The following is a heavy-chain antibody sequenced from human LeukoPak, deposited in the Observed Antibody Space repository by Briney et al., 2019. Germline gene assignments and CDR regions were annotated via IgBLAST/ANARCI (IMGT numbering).Heavy chain of an antibody. J-gene: IGHJ5*02. CDR3: SRGGANDL. CDR1: GGSITSDY. V-gene: IGHV4-4*07. Sequence: PSETLSLTCTASGGSITSDYWSWIRQPAGKGLEWMGRIFTSGSTSYNPSLKSRVTMSLDTSKNQFYLKLSSVTAADTAVYFCSRGGANDLWGQGTLVTVSS. D-gene: IGHD3-16*01. CDR2: IFTSGST.